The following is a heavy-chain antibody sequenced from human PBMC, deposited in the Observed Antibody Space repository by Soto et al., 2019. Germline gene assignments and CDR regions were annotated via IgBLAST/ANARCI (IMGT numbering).Heavy chain of an antibody. CDR1: GYTFTGHY. D-gene: IGHD1-26*01. J-gene: IGHJ4*02. V-gene: IGHV1-2*02. Sequence: ASVKVSCKASGYTFTGHYIHWVRQAPGQGPEWMGEIGPANGDTRYGQKFQGRVTMTRDTSITTVYMELNNLRLDDTAIYYCGRGRSGQLVVFYWGQRTPVTVSS. CDR2: IGPANGDT. CDR3: GRGRSGQLVVFY.